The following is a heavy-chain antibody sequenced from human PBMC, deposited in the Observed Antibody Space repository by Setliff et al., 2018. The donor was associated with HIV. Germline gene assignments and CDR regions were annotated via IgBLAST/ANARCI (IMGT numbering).Heavy chain of an antibody. V-gene: IGHV4-38-2*01. Sequence: PSETLSLTCGVSGYSVNSDYNWGWIRQPPGKGLESPGRGLEWLATVYFLGNTYLNTSIKGRVAVSVDTSKNHFSLRVTSVTAADTAVYYCARAPANYHDSSGFYFGGDYYFDFWGQGTLVTVSS. CDR1: GYSVNSDYN. D-gene: IGHD3-22*01. CDR3: ARAPANYHDSSGFYFGGDYYFDF. J-gene: IGHJ4*02. CDR2: VYFLGNT.